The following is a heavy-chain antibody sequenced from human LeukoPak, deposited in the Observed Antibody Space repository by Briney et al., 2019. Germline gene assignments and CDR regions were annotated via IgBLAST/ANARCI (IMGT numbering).Heavy chain of an antibody. CDR3: ASYSSSWYYFDY. CDR1: GGSISSYY. J-gene: IGHJ4*02. V-gene: IGHV4-59*01. D-gene: IGHD6-13*01. Sequence: SETLSLTCTVSGGSISSYYWSWIRQPPGKGLEWTGYIYYSGSTNYNPSLKSRVTISVDTSKNQFSLKLSSVTAADTAVYYCASYSSSWYYFDYWGQGTLVTVSS. CDR2: IYYSGST.